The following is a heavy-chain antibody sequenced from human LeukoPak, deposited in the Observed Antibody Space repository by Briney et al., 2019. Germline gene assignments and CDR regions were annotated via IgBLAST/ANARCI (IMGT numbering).Heavy chain of an antibody. CDR2: MSPNSGNT. D-gene: IGHD3-3*01. CDR1: GYTFTSYD. J-gene: IGHJ4*02. CDR3: ARVPRENYDFWSGYYAPDY. V-gene: IGHV1-8*01. Sequence: ASVKVSCKASGYTFTSYDINWVRQATGQGLEWMGWMSPNSGNTGYAQKLQGRVTMTTDTSTSTAYMELRSLRSDDTAVYYCARVPRENYDFWSGYYAPDYWGQGTLVTVSS.